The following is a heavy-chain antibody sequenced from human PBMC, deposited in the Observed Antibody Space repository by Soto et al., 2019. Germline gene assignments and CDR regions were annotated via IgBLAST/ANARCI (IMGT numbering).Heavy chain of an antibody. CDR1: GASISGFY. CDR2: IYATGTT. Sequence: SETLALTCTVSGASISGFYWSWIRKSAGKGLEWIGRIYATGTTDYNPSLKSRVMMSVDTSKKQFSLKLRSVTAADTAVYYCVRDRTKTLRDCFDPWGQGISVTLSS. V-gene: IGHV4-4*07. D-gene: IGHD1-1*01. J-gene: IGHJ5*02. CDR3: VRDRTKTLRDCFDP.